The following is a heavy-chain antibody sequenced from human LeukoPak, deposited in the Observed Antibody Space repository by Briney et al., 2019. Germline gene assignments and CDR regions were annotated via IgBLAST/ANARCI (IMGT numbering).Heavy chain of an antibody. Sequence: SETLSLTCTVSGGSISSYYWSWIRQPPGKGLEWIGYIYYSGSTNYNPSLKGRVTISVDTSKNQFSLKLSSVTAADTAVYYCAREEVGATSWFDPWGQGTLVTVSS. CDR1: GGSISSYY. CDR3: AREEVGATSWFDP. J-gene: IGHJ5*02. D-gene: IGHD1-26*01. V-gene: IGHV4-59*01. CDR2: IYYSGST.